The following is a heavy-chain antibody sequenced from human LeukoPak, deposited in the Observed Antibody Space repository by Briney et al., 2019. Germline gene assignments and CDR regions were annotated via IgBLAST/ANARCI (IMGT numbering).Heavy chain of an antibody. J-gene: IGHJ4*02. CDR3: ARAHYDGSGYYYVY. V-gene: IGHV1-2*02. CDR2: INPNSGGT. D-gene: IGHD3-22*01. CDR1: GYTFTGYY. Sequence: ASVKVSCKASGYTFTGYYMHWVRQAPGQGLEWMGWINPNSGGTNYAQKFQSRVTMTTDTSTSTAYMELRSLRSDDTAVYYCARAHYDGSGYYYVYWGQGTLVTVSS.